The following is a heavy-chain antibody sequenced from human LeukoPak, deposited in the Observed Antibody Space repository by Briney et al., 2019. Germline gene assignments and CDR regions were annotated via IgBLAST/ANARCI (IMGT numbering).Heavy chain of an antibody. V-gene: IGHV4-30-4*01. CDR1: GGSISSGDYH. CDR2: IYYSGST. Sequence: PSETLSLTCTVSGGSISSGDYHWSWIRQPPGKGLVWIGFIYYSGSTYYNPSLKSRFTISVDTSKNQFSLKLSSVTAGDTAVYYCARSRDSSGYYFLGYWGQGNLVTVSS. CDR3: ARSRDSSGYYFLGY. D-gene: IGHD3-22*01. J-gene: IGHJ4*02.